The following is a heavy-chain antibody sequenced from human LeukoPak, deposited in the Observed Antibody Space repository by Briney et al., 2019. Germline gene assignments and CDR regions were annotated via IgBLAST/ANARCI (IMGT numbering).Heavy chain of an antibody. CDR1: GFTFSSYA. D-gene: IGHD6-19*01. CDR2: ISYDGSNK. J-gene: IGHJ6*04. Sequence: GGSLRLSCAASGFTFSSYAMHWVRQAPGKGLEGVAVISYDGSNKYYADSVKGRFTISRDNSKNTLYLQMNSLRAEDTAVYYCAREESSGWFPHYYYYGMDVWGKGTTVTVSS. CDR3: AREESSGWFPHYYYYGMDV. V-gene: IGHV3-30*04.